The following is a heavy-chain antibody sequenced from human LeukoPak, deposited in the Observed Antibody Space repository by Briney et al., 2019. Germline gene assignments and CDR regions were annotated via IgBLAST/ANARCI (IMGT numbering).Heavy chain of an antibody. CDR3: AKDGIGGIVGAIDY. V-gene: IGHV3-20*04. CDR1: GFTFDDYG. CDR2: INWNGGST. Sequence: GGSLRLSCAASGFTFDDYGMSWVRQAPGKGLEWVSGINWNGGSTGYADSVKGRFTISRDNSKNTLYLQMNSLRAEDTAVYYCAKDGIGGIVGAIDYWGQGTLVTVSS. D-gene: IGHD1-26*01. J-gene: IGHJ4*02.